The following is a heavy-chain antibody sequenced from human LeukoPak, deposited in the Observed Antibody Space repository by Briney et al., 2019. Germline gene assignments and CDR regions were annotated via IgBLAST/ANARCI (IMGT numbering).Heavy chain of an antibody. Sequence: KPSETLSLTCAVYGGSFSGYYWSWIRQPPGKGLEWIGEINHSGSTNYNPSLKSRVTISVDTSKNQFSLKLSSVTAADTAVYYCARVPQYLMVRGMRNDAFDIWGQGTMVTVSS. V-gene: IGHV4-34*01. CDR2: INHSGST. D-gene: IGHD3-10*01. CDR3: ARVPQYLMVRGMRNDAFDI. CDR1: GGSFSGYY. J-gene: IGHJ3*02.